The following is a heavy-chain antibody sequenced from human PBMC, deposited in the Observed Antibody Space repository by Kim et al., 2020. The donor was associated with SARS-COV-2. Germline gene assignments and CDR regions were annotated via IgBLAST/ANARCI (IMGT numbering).Heavy chain of an antibody. V-gene: IGHV4-39*01. CDR1: GGSISSSSYY. J-gene: IGHJ4*01. Sequence: ETLSLTCTVSGGSISSSSYYWGWIRQPPGKGLEWIGSIYYSGSTYYNPSLKSRVTISVDTSKNQFSLKLSSVTAADTAVYYCARFNITIFGVVYFDYWG. CDR3: ARFNITIFGVVYFDY. CDR2: IYYSGST. D-gene: IGHD3-3*01.